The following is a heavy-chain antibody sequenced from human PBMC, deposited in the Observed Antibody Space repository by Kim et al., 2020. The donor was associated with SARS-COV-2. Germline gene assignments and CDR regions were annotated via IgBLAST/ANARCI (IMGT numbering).Heavy chain of an antibody. D-gene: IGHD5-18*01. CDR3: AKDTGYSYANWFDP. J-gene: IGHJ5*02. V-gene: IGHV3-23*01. Sequence: AESVKGRFTISRDKSKNTLYLQMNSLRAEDTAVYYCAKDTGYSYANWFDPWGQGTLVTVSS.